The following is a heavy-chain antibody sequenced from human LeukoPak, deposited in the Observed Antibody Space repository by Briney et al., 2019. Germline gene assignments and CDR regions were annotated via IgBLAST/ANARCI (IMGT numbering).Heavy chain of an antibody. J-gene: IGHJ4*02. CDR2: ISSNGGST. D-gene: IGHD5-12*01. CDR1: GFAFSRYA. V-gene: IGHV3-64D*06. Sequence: GGSLRLSCSASGFAFSRYAMHWVRQAPGKGLEYVSAISSNGGSTYYADSVKGRFTISRDNSKNTLYLQMSSLRAEDTAVYYCVKDGGYSGYETFGYWGQGTLVTVSS. CDR3: VKDGGYSGYETFGY.